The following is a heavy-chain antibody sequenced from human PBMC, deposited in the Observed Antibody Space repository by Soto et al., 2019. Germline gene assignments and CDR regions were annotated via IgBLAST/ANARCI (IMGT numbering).Heavy chain of an antibody. CDR1: GGSISRVGYY. D-gene: IGHD4-17*01. CDR3: ARVPQIGGDYYWYFDL. Sequence: SETLSLTCTVSGGSISRVGYYWSWIRQHPGKGLEWIGYIYNSGSAYYNPSLKSRVTISVDTSKNQFSLKLSSVTAADTAVYYCARVPQIGGDYYWYFDLWGRGTLVTVSS. CDR2: IYNSGSA. J-gene: IGHJ2*01. V-gene: IGHV4-31*03.